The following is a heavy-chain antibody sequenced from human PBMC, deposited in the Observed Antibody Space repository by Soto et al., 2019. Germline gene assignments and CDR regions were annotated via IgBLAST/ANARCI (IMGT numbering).Heavy chain of an antibody. CDR2: ISSNGGST. CDR3: ARGPGYYFDY. Sequence: EVQLVESGGGLVQPGGSLRLSCAASGFTFSSYAMHWVRKAPGKGLEYVSAISSNGGSTYYANSVKGRFTISRDNSKNTLYLQMGSLRAEDMAVYYCARGPGYYFDYWGQGTLVTVSS. V-gene: IGHV3-64*01. J-gene: IGHJ4*02. CDR1: GFTFSSYA.